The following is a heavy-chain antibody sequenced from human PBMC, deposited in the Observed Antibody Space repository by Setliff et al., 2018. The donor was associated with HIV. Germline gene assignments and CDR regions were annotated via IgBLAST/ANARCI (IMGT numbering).Heavy chain of an antibody. CDR1: GGSISSGDYY. Sequence: PSETLSLTCTVSGGSISSGDYYWSWRRQPPGKGLEWIGYIYYSGSTYYNPSHKSRVTIPVNTSKNQFSLKMTSVTAADTAVYYCARGPWGSMIGGINHYYYYMDVWGKGTTVTVS. J-gene: IGHJ6*03. CDR2: IYYSGST. CDR3: ARGPWGSMIGGINHYYYYMDV. D-gene: IGHD3-16*01. V-gene: IGHV4-30-4*08.